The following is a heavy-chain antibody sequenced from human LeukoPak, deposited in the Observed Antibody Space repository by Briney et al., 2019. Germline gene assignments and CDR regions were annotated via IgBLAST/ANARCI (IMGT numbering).Heavy chain of an antibody. D-gene: IGHD3-16*02. Sequence: GGSLRLSCAASGFTFSSYAMSWVRQAPGKGLEWVSSISSSSSYIYYADSVKGRFTISRDNAKNSLYLQMNSLRAEDTAVYFCARDLLGYNYHYMDVWGKGTTVTVSS. V-gene: IGHV3-21*01. CDR3: ARDLLGYNYHYMDV. CDR2: ISSSSSYI. J-gene: IGHJ6*03. CDR1: GFTFSSYA.